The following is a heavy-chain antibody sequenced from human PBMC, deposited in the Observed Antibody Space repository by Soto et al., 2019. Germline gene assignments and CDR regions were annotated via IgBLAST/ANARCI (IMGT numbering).Heavy chain of an antibody. D-gene: IGHD4-17*01. J-gene: IGHJ4*02. CDR2: ISGSGGST. V-gene: IGHV3-23*01. CDR3: ATLYGDFEGYFDY. Sequence: PGGSLRLSCAASGFTFTSYWMHWVRQAPGKGLEWVSAISGSGGSTYYADSVKGRFTISRDNSKNTLYLQMNSLRAEDTAVYYCATLYGDFEGYFDYWGQGTLVTVSS. CDR1: GFTFTSYW.